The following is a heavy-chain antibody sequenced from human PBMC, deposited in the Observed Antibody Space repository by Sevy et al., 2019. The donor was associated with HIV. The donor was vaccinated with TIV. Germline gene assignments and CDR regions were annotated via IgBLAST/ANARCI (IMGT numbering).Heavy chain of an antibody. CDR3: ARAGRKDIVVVVATTGVDY. CDR1: GYTFTSYG. J-gene: IGHJ4*02. Sequence: ASVKVSCKASGYTFTSYGIIWVRQAPGQGLEWMGWISAYNGNTNYAQKLQGRVTMTTDTSTSTAYMELRSLRSDDTAVYYCARAGRKDIVVVVATTGVDYWGQGTLVTVSS. D-gene: IGHD2-15*01. CDR2: ISAYNGNT. V-gene: IGHV1-18*04.